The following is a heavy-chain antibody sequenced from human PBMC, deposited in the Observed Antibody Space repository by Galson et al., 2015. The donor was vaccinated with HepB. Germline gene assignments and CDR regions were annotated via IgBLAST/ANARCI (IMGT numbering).Heavy chain of an antibody. V-gene: IGHV3-48*02. Sequence: SLRLSCAASGFTFSSYSMNWVRQAPGKGLEWVSYISSSSSTLYYADSVKGRFTISRDNAKNSLYLQMNSLRDEDTAVYYCARDSDSSGYYPGYWGQGTLVTVSS. CDR1: GFTFSSYS. J-gene: IGHJ4*02. CDR2: ISSSSSTL. CDR3: ARDSDSSGYYPGY. D-gene: IGHD3-22*01.